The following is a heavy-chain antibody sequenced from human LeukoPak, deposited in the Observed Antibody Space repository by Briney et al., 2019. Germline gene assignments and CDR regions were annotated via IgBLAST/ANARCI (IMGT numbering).Heavy chain of an antibody. CDR2: VVGNGGTT. CDR1: GFTFTTYT. V-gene: IGHV3-64*02. CDR3: ARERAYYYFDY. Sequence: GGSLRLSCAASGFTFTTYTIHWIRQAPGKGLEYASAVVGNGGTTYYADSVRGRFTISRDNSKNTVYLQMGSLRAEDTAVYYCARERAYYYFDYWGQGAQVTVSS. D-gene: IGHD2-21*01. J-gene: IGHJ4*02.